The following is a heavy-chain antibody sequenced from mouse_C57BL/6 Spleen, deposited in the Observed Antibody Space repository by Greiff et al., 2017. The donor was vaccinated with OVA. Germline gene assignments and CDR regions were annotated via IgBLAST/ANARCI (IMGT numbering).Heavy chain of an antibody. CDR2: IYPGSGST. CDR3: ARIYYYGSSSYFDY. D-gene: IGHD1-1*01. Sequence: VQLQQPGAELVKPGASVKMSCKASGYTFTSYWITWVKQRPGQGLEWIGDIYPGSGSTNYNEKFKSKATLTVDTSSSTAYMQLSSLTSEDSAVYYCARIYYYGSSSYFDYWGQGTTLTVSS. V-gene: IGHV1-55*01. CDR1: GYTFTSYW. J-gene: IGHJ2*01.